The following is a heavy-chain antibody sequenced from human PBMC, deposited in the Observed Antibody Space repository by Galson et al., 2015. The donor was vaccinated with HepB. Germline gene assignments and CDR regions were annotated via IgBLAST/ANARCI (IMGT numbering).Heavy chain of an antibody. CDR1: GFTFSSYA. CDR3: ARAERNYYDSSGPNY. J-gene: IGHJ4*02. CDR2: ISYDGSNK. D-gene: IGHD3-22*01. Sequence: SLRLSCAASGFTFSSYAMHWVRQAPGKGLEWVAVISYDGSNKYYADSVKGRFTISRDNSKNTLYLQMNSLRAEDTAVYYCARAERNYYDSSGPNYWGQGTLVTVSS. V-gene: IGHV3-30-3*01.